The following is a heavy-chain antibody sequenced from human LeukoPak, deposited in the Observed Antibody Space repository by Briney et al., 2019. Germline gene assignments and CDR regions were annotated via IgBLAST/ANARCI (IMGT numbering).Heavy chain of an antibody. V-gene: IGHV4-34*01. CDR1: GGSFSGYY. J-gene: IGHJ5*02. CDR3: ARQRMVRAYNWFDP. Sequence: SETLSLTCAVYGGSFSGYYWSWLRQPPGKGLEWIGEINHSGSTNYNPSLKSRVTISVDTSKNQFSLKLSSVTAADTAVYYCARQRMVRAYNWFDPWGQGTLVTVSS. D-gene: IGHD3-10*01. CDR2: INHSGST.